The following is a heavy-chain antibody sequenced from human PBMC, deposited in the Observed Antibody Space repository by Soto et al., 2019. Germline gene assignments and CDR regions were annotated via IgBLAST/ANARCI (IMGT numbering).Heavy chain of an antibody. CDR1: GGTFSSYA. D-gene: IGHD2-15*01. J-gene: IGHJ6*02. Sequence: SVKVSCKASGGTFSSYAISWVRQAPGPGLEWRGGISPIFGTANYAQKFHRRVTITADESTSTAYMELSSLRSEDTAVYYCGRDAAVGVAAARYYYYGMDVWGQGTTVTVSS. CDR3: GRDAAVGVAAARYYYYGMDV. CDR2: ISPIFGTA. V-gene: IGHV1-69*13.